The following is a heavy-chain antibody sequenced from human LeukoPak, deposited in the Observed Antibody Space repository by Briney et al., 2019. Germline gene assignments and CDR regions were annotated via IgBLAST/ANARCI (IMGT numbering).Heavy chain of an antibody. D-gene: IGHD6-19*01. CDR1: GYSISSGYY. CDR2: IYYSGST. J-gene: IGHJ4*02. Sequence: SETLSLTCTVSGYSISSGYYWGWIRQPPGKGLEWIGYIYYSGSTNYNPSLKSRVTISVDTSKNQFSLKLSSVTAADTAVYYCARDSYSSGLLDYWGQGTLVTVSS. V-gene: IGHV4-61*01. CDR3: ARDSYSSGLLDY.